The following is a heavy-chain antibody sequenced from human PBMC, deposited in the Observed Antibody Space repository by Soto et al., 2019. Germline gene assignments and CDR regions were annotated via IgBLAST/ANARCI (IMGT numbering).Heavy chain of an antibody. J-gene: IGHJ5*02. CDR1: GFTFSSYA. CDR2: ISGSGGST. Sequence: GSLRLSCAASGFTFSSYAMSWVRQAPGKGLEWVSAISGSGGSTYYADSVKGRFTISRDNSKNTLYLQMNSLRAEDTAVYYCAKSIARPNWFDPWGQGTLVTVSS. V-gene: IGHV3-23*01. D-gene: IGHD2-21*01. CDR3: AKSIARPNWFDP.